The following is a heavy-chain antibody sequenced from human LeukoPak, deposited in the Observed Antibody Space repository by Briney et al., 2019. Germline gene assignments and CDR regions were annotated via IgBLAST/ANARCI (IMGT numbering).Heavy chain of an antibody. CDR3: ARRYCGGGSCYSSFDY. Sequence: SETLSLTCTVSGGSISSYYWSWIRQPPGKGLEWIRYIYYSGSTSYNPSLKSRVTMSVHTSKNQFSLSLSSVTAADTAVYYCARRYCGGGSCYSSFDYWGQGTLVTVSS. V-gene: IGHV4-59*08. D-gene: IGHD2-15*01. CDR2: IYYSGST. CDR1: GGSISSYY. J-gene: IGHJ4*02.